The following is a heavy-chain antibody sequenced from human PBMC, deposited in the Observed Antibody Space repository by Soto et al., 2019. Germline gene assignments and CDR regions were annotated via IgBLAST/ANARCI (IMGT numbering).Heavy chain of an antibody. CDR2: ISSSSSTI. Sequence: EVQLVESGGGLVQPGGSLRLSCAASGFTFSSYSMNWVRQAPGKGLEWVSYISSSSSTIYYADSVKSRFTISRDNAKNSRYLQMNTLRAEDTAVYYCAREADYVNWFDPWGQGTLVTVSS. V-gene: IGHV3-48*01. CDR3: AREADYVNWFDP. CDR1: GFTFSSYS. J-gene: IGHJ5*02. D-gene: IGHD4-17*01.